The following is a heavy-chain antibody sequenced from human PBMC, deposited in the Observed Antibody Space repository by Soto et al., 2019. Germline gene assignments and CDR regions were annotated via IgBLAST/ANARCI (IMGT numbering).Heavy chain of an antibody. V-gene: IGHV4-31*03. CDR1: GGPIRSGGYY. CDR3: ARDRLMATAGTARHYFCLDV. Sequence: LSLTCTVSGGPIRSGGYYWSWVRENPRRGLEWIGNIYYSGNTYYNPSLKSRLTISVDTSKNQFSLNLSSVTAADTAVYYCARDRLMATAGTARHYFCLDVRGQGTTVTVS. D-gene: IGHD5-18*01. J-gene: IGHJ6*02. CDR2: IYYSGNT.